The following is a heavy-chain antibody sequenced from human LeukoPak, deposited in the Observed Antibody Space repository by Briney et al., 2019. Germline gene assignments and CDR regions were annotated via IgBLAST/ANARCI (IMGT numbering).Heavy chain of an antibody. D-gene: IGHD2-2*01. V-gene: IGHV3-30*02. CDR1: GFTFSSYG. Sequence: GGSLRLSCAASGFTFSSYGMHWVRQAPGKGLEWVAFIRYDGSNKYYADSVKGRFTISRDNSKNTLYLQMNSLRAEDTAVYYCARSPTKRVPEDYWGRGTLVTVSS. J-gene: IGHJ4*02. CDR3: ARSPTKRVPEDY. CDR2: IRYDGSNK.